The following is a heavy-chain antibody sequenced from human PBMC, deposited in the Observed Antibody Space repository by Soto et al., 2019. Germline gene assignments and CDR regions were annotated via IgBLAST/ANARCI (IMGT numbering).Heavy chain of an antibody. V-gene: IGHV3-11*03. J-gene: IGHJ4*02. CDR2: ISSSGSYT. CDR1: GFTFSDYY. CDR3: ARRFDSSGYRY. D-gene: IGHD3-22*01. Sequence: GGSLRLSCAASGFTFSDYYMSWIRQAPGKGLEWVSYISSSGSYTKYADSVKGRVTISRDNAKNSLYLQMNSLRAEDTAVYYCARRFDSSGYRYWGPGTLVTVSS.